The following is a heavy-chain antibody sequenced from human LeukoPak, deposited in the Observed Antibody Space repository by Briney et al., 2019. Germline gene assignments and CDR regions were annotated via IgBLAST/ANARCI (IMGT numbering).Heavy chain of an antibody. CDR3: ARSEGHVVVVLG. CDR2: IHYGGST. Sequence: SETLSLTCTVSGGSISSSSYFWGWIRQPPGKGLEWIGSIHYGGSTYYNPSLKSRVTISVDTSKNHFSLKLSSVTAADTAVYYCARSEGHVVVVLGWGQETLVTVSS. CDR1: GGSISSSSYF. D-gene: IGHD2-2*01. J-gene: IGHJ4*02. V-gene: IGHV4-39*02.